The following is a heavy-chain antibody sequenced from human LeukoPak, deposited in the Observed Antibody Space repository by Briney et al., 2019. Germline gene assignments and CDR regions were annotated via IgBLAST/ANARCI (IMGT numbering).Heavy chain of an antibody. Sequence: GESLKISCRGSGYGFPDYWIGWVRQMPGKGPEWMGTINPADSEAKYSPSFQGRVTISADKSIYTAYLQWGSLKASDTAMYYCARHGYCGGDCFYGEFDYWGQGVLVTVSS. CDR3: ARHGYCGGDCFYGEFDY. CDR2: INPADSEA. D-gene: IGHD2-21*02. J-gene: IGHJ4*02. CDR1: GYGFPDYW. V-gene: IGHV5-51*01.